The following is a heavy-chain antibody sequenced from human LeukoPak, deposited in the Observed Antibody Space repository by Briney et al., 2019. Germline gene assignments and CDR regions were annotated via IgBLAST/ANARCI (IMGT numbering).Heavy chain of an antibody. Sequence: SETLSLTCAVYGGSFSGYYWSWIRQPPGKGLEWIGEINHSGSTNYNPSLKSRVTIPVDTSKNQFSLKLSSVTAADTAVYYCARGFDGYTRNDYFDYWGQGTLVTVSS. CDR3: ARGFDGYTRNDYFDY. V-gene: IGHV4-34*01. CDR2: INHSGST. CDR1: GGSFSGYY. J-gene: IGHJ4*02. D-gene: IGHD5-24*01.